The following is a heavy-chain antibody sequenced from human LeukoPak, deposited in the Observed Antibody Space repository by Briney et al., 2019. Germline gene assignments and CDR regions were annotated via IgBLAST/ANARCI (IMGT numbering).Heavy chain of an antibody. J-gene: IGHJ6*03. Sequence: SETLSLTCAVYGGSFSGYYWSWIRQPPGKGLEWIGEINHSGSTNYNPSLKSRVTISVDTSKNQFSLKLSSVTAADTAVYYCARGSNYYYYMDVWGKGTTVTISS. V-gene: IGHV4-34*01. CDR1: GGSFSGYY. CDR3: ARGSNYYYYMDV. CDR2: INHSGST.